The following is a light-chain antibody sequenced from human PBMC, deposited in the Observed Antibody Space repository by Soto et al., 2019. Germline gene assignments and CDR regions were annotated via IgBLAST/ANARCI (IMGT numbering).Light chain of an antibody. Sequence: AIQMTQSPSSLSASVGDRVTITCRASQGIRDDLGWYQQKPGKAPKLLIYAASNLQSGVPSRFSGSGSGTDFTLIISSPQPEDFATYYCLQDYDYPYTFGQGTKVDIK. V-gene: IGKV1-6*01. CDR1: QGIRDD. CDR2: AAS. J-gene: IGKJ2*01. CDR3: LQDYDYPYT.